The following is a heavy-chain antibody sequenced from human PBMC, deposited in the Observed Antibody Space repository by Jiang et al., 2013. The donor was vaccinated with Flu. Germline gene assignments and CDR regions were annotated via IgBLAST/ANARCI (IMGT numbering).Heavy chain of an antibody. J-gene: IGHJ6*02. CDR1: GYTFTSYY. Sequence: GAEVKKPGASVKVSCKASGYTFTSYYMHWVRQAPGQGLEWMGIINPSGGSTSYAQKFQGRVTMTRDTSTSTVYTELSSLRSEDTAVYYCARRYYDFWSGSYGMDVWGQGTTVTVSS. CDR2: INPSGGST. CDR3: ARRYYDFWSGSYGMDV. D-gene: IGHD3-3*01. V-gene: IGHV1-46*01.